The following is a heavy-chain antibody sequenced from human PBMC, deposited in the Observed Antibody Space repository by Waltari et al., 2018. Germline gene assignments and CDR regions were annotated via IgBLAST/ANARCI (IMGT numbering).Heavy chain of an antibody. CDR2: ISSSGSTI. CDR3: ARASSSWYYFDY. V-gene: IGHV3-11*04. J-gene: IGHJ4*02. D-gene: IGHD6-13*01. Sequence: SWIRQAPGKGLEWVSYISSSGSTIYYADSVKGRFTISRDNAKNSLYLQMNSLRAEDTAVYYCARASSSWYYFDYWGQGTLVTVSS.